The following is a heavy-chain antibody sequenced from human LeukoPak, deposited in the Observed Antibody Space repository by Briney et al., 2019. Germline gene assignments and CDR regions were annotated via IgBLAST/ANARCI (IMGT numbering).Heavy chain of an antibody. J-gene: IGHJ4*02. Sequence: PSETLSLTCTVSGGSISSSSYYWGWIRQPPGKGLERIGSIYYSGSTYYNPSLKSRVTISVDTSKNQFSLKLSSVTAADTAVYYCASSSGWLFDYWGQGTLVTVSS. D-gene: IGHD6-19*01. CDR2: IYYSGST. CDR1: GGSISSSSYY. CDR3: ASSSGWLFDY. V-gene: IGHV4-39*01.